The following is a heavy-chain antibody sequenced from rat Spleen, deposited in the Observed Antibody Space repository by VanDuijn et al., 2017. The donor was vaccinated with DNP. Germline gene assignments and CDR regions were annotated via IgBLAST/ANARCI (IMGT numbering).Heavy chain of an antibody. D-gene: IGHD5-1*01. V-gene: IGHV5S23*01. CDR1: GLTFSNYA. J-gene: IGHJ2*01. Sequence: EVQLVESGGGVVQPGNSLKLSCAASGLTFSNYAMAWVRQAPTKGLEWVAYITNSGSDTKYRDSVQGRFTISRDNAKNTLYLQMDSLRSEDTATYYCKLGGAYWGQGFMVTVSS. CDR2: ITNSGSDT. CDR3: KLGGAY.